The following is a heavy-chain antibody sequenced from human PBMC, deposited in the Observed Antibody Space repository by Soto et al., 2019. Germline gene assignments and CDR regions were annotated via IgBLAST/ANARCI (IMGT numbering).Heavy chain of an antibody. Sequence: ASVKVSCKASGYTFSTYGIHWVRQAPGQRLEWMGWFNTGNGDTKYSQKFQGRVTLTGDTSASTASMELSGLRSADTAVYYCARVVPLYDRTSPLDYWGQGTLVNVSS. CDR2: FNTGNGDT. V-gene: IGHV1-3*04. J-gene: IGHJ4*02. CDR1: GYTFSTYG. D-gene: IGHD3-22*01. CDR3: ARVVPLYDRTSPLDY.